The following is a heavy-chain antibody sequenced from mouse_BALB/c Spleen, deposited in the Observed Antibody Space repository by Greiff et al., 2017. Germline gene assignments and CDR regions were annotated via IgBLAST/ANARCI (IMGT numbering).Heavy chain of an antibody. CDR2: ISDGGSYT. CDR3: ARDGNYEWYFDV. CDR1: GFTFSDYY. J-gene: IGHJ1*01. D-gene: IGHD2-1*01. V-gene: IGHV5-4*02. Sequence: EVKLMESGGGLVKPGGSLKLSCAASGFTFSDYYMYWVRQTPEKRLEWVATISDGGSYTYYPDSVKGRFTISRDNAKNNLYLQMSSLKSEDTAMYYCARDGNYEWYFDVWGAGTTVTVSS.